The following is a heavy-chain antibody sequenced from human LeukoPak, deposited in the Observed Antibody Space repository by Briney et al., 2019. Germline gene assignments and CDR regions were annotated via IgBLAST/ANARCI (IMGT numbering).Heavy chain of an antibody. J-gene: IGHJ6*04. V-gene: IGHV4-39*07. CDR2: IYYSGST. D-gene: IGHD3-10*01. CDR3: AREGSIAMIRGLIPIAWDV. Sequence: PSETLSLTCTVSGGSISSSSYYWGWIRQPPGKGLEWIGSIYYSGSTYYNPSLKSRVTISVDTSKNQFSLKLSSVTAADTAVYYCAREGSIAMIRGLIPIAWDVWGKGTTVTISA. CDR1: GGSISSSSYY.